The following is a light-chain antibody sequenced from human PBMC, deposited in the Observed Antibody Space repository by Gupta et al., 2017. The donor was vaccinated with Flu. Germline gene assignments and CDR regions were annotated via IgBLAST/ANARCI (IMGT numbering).Light chain of an antibody. CDR2: DAS. CDR3: QQRRDWVT. CDR1: QSVSNY. V-gene: IGKV3-11*01. J-gene: IGKJ4*01. Sequence: SPATLSLSPGERATRSCRDSQSVSNYLGWYQQKPGQAHRLIIYDASNRAMGITDRFSGSGYGKDFTLTSTSREHEDCAVYYWQQRRDWVTFGGGTKVEI.